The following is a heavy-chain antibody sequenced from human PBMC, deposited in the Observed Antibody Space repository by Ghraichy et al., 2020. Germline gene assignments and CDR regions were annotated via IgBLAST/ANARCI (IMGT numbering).Heavy chain of an antibody. V-gene: IGHV1-69*06. Sequence: SVKVSCKASGGFFSSYSISWVRQAPGLGLEWMGGFIPIFGSTNYAQKFQGRVTFTADRSTSTAYMELSSLRSEDTAVYYCAGTRAISGTYYYYYMDVWGKGPTVTVSS. D-gene: IGHD1-20*01. J-gene: IGHJ6*03. CDR2: FIPIFGST. CDR3: AGTRAISGTYYYYYMDV. CDR1: GGFFSSYS.